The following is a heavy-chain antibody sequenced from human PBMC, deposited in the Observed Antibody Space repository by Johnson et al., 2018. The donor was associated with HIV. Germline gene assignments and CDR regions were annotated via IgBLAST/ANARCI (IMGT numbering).Heavy chain of an antibody. Sequence: VQLVESGGGVVQPGTSLRLSCEGSGLSLSAYGLHWVRQAPGKGLEWVANIKQDGSEKYFVDSVEGRFTISRDNAKNSLYLQMSSLSADDTAVYYCARDWEGYAFDIWGQGTMVTVSS. CDR2: IKQDGSEK. CDR1: GLSLSAYG. CDR3: ARDWEGYAFDI. D-gene: IGHD1-26*01. J-gene: IGHJ3*02. V-gene: IGHV3-7*01.